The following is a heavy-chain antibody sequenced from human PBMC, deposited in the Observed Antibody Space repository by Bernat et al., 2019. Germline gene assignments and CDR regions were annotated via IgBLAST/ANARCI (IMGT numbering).Heavy chain of an antibody. CDR3: ASGYCGSAGCYANFDY. CDR2: VDWKGDST. Sequence: EVHLVESGGGVVRLGGSLRLSCAASGFRFDDYGMSWVRQAPGKGLGWVAGVDWKGDSTGYADSVKGRFTITRDNAKNSLYLHMNSLRAEDTAFYYCASGYCGSAGCYANFDYWGQGTLVTVSS. V-gene: IGHV3-20*04. D-gene: IGHD2-2*01. CDR1: GFRFDDYG. J-gene: IGHJ4*02.